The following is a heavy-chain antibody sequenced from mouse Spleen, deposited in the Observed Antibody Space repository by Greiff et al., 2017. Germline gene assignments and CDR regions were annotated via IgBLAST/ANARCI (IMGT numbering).Heavy chain of an antibody. J-gene: IGHJ4*01. CDR3: ARGYYGTPYAMDY. CDR1: GFTFSSYA. CDR2: ISSGGSYT. V-gene: IGHV5-9-3*01. D-gene: IGHD1-1*01. Sequence: EVQGVESGGGLVKPGGSLKLSCAASGFTFSSYAMSWVRQTPEKRLEWVATISSGGSYTYYPDSVKGRFTISRDNAKNTLYLQMSSLRSEDTAMYYCARGYYGTPYAMDYWGQGTSVTVSS.